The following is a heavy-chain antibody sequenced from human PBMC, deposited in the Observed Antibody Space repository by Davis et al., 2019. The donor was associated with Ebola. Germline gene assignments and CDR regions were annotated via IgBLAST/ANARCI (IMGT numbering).Heavy chain of an antibody. CDR2: INPHNGNT. CDR3: ARAQFPTTSDH. V-gene: IGHV1-18*04. CDR1: GYTFTSYE. J-gene: IGHJ4*02. Sequence: ASSVQVSCKASGYTFTSYEITWLRHPPGQGLEWMGWINPHNGNTNYAQSVQGRVTMTTDTSTSTAYMEVGSLRSDDTAVYYCARAQFPTTSDHWGQGTLVTVSS. D-gene: IGHD1-1*01.